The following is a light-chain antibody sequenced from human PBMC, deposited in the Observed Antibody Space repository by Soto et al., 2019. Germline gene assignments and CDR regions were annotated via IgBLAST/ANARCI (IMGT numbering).Light chain of an antibody. V-gene: IGKV3-20*01. J-gene: IGKJ1*01. CDR1: QSVPRSY. CDR2: GTS. Sequence: EIVLTQSPGTLSLSPGERATLSCRASQSVPRSYLAWYQQKPGQAPRLLIYGTSSRATGIPDRFSGSGSGTDFTLTISRLELDDCATYYGQQYGTYLWTFGQGTRVEIK. CDR3: QQYGTYLWT.